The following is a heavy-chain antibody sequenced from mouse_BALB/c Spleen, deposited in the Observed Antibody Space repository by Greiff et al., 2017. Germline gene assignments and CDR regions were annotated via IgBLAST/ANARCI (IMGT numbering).Heavy chain of an antibody. CDR1: GFSLSRYS. Sequence: VHLVESGPGLVAPSQSLSITCTVSGFSLSRYSVHWVRQPPGKGLEWLGMIWGGGSTDYNSALKSRLSISKDNSKSQVFLKMNSLQTDDTAMYYCARNEEIYDGYLAWFAYWGQGTLVTVSA. J-gene: IGHJ3*01. CDR3: ARNEEIYDGYLAWFAY. V-gene: IGHV2-6-4*01. D-gene: IGHD2-3*01. CDR2: IWGGGST.